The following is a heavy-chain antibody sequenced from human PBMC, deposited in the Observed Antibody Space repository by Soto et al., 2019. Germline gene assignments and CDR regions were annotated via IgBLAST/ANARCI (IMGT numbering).Heavy chain of an antibody. V-gene: IGHV1-3*01. D-gene: IGHD3-3*01. CDR1: GYTFTMHA. J-gene: IGHJ5*02. CDR2: INAANGKT. CDR3: PRDQRRDADFWSGYAQGLAS. Sequence: QVRLVQSGAEVKTPGASVKISCKASGYTFTMHAVHWVRQAPGQRLEWMGWINAANGKTKTSQKFQGRVSSTRDTSATTANMEVNGLRSEDTAVYYCPRDQRRDADFWSGYAQGLASWGQGTLVTVSS.